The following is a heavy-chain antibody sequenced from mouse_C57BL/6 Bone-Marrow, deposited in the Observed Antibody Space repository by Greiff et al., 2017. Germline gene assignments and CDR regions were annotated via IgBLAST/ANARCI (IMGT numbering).Heavy chain of an antibody. Sequence: EVQLVESGGGLVKPGGSLKLSCAASGFTFSSYAMSWVRQTPEKRLEWVATISDGGSYTYYPDNVKGRFTISRDNAKNNLYLQMSHLKSEDTAMYYCARDRGGYYSLFDYWGQGTTLTVSS. J-gene: IGHJ2*01. CDR1: GFTFSSYA. D-gene: IGHD2-3*01. CDR2: ISDGGSYT. CDR3: ARDRGGYYSLFDY. V-gene: IGHV5-4*01.